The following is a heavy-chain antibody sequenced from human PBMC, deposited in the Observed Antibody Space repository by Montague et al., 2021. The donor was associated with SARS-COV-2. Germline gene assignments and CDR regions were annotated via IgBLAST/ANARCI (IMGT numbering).Heavy chain of an antibody. V-gene: IGHV3-23*01. J-gene: IGHJ3*02. Sequence: FRSISWAASGFTFSSYAMSWVRQAPGKGLEWVSTISISDGNTYYADSVKGRFTISRDKSKNTLYLQMNSLRAEDTAVYYCAKDRQLVGDDAFDIWGQGTMVTVSS. CDR2: ISISDGNT. CDR3: AKDRQLVGDDAFDI. CDR1: GFTFSSYA. D-gene: IGHD6-13*01.